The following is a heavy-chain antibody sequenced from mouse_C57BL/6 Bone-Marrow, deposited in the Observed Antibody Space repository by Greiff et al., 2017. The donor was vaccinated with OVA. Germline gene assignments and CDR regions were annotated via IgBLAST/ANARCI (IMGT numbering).Heavy chain of an antibody. Sequence: QVQLKQSGPELVKPGASVKLSCKASGYTFTSYDINWVKQRPKQGLEWIGWIYPRDGSTKYNEKFKGKATLTVDTSSSTAYMELHSLTSEDSAVYFCARRNYGNSAWFAYWGQGTLVTVSA. V-gene: IGHV1-85*01. CDR1: GYTFTSYD. D-gene: IGHD2-1*01. CDR3: ARRNYGNSAWFAY. CDR2: IYPRDGST. J-gene: IGHJ3*01.